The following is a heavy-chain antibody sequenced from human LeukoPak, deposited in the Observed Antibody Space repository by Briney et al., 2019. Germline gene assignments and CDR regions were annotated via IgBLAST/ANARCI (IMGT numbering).Heavy chain of an antibody. V-gene: IGHV4-59*08. CDR3: ARSPHLVEWLSPSLFDY. CDR2: IYYSGST. Sequence: SETLSLTCTVSGGSISSYYWSWIRQPPGKGLEWIGYIYYSGSTNYNPSLKSRVTISVDTSKNQFSLKLSSVTAADTAVYYCARSPHLVEWLSPSLFDYWGQGTLVTVSS. D-gene: IGHD3-3*01. J-gene: IGHJ4*02. CDR1: GGSISSYY.